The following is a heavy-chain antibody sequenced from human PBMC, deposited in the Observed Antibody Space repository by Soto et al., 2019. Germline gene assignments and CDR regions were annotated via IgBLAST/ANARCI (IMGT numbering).Heavy chain of an antibody. J-gene: IGHJ4*02. CDR3: ARRLASGSHYFDY. Sequence: SETLSLTCSVSGGSVNSTSYYWGWIRQPPGKGLEWVGHIFYGGSTYYNPSLESRVAISVDTSKNQVSLRLTSVTAADTAVYSCARRLASGSHYFDYWGQGTLVTVSS. CDR1: GGSVNSTSYY. V-gene: IGHV4-39*01. D-gene: IGHD3-10*01. CDR2: IFYGGST.